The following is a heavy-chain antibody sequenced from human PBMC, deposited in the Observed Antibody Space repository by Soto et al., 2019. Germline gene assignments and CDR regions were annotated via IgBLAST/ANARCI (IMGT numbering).Heavy chain of an antibody. Sequence: QVQLVQSGAEVKEPGASVKVSCRASGYTFTNYAIHWVRQAPGQRLEWMGWLNPGNGNTKYPQKCQGRVTMTSDKAASTAYMFLSSLRSEDTAVYFCARDQGIPYCGGDCYSDWCFDLWGRGTLVTVSS. V-gene: IGHV1-3*01. CDR1: GYTFTNYA. CDR2: LNPGNGNT. D-gene: IGHD2-21*01. J-gene: IGHJ2*01. CDR3: ARDQGIPYCGGDCYSDWCFDL.